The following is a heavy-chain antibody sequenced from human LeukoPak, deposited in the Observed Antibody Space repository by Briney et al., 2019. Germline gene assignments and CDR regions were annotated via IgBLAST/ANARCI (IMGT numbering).Heavy chain of an antibody. CDR3: TRVGYIDEGIDY. J-gene: IGHJ4*02. CDR2: IKQDGSKK. D-gene: IGHD5-24*01. Sequence: GGSLRPSCVASGFPFSSYWMTWVRQAPGEGLGWVANIKQDGSKKSYVASVKGRFTISRDNAKNSLYLQMNSLSAEDTAIYYCTRVGYIDEGIDYWGQGTLVTVSS. CDR1: GFPFSSYW. V-gene: IGHV3-7*04.